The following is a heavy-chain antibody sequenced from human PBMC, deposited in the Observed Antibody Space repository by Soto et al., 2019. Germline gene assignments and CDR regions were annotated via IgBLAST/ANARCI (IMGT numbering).Heavy chain of an antibody. J-gene: IGHJ6*02. V-gene: IGHV1-69*13. CDR2: IIPIFGTA. D-gene: IGHD4-17*01. CDR1: GGTFSSYA. Sequence: SVKVSCKASGGTFSSYAISWVRQAPGQGLEWMGGIIPIFGTANYAQKFQGRVTITADESTSTAYMELSSLRSEDTAVYYCARSVGDYVEVPDYYYGMDVWGQGTTVTVSS. CDR3: ARSVGDYVEVPDYYYGMDV.